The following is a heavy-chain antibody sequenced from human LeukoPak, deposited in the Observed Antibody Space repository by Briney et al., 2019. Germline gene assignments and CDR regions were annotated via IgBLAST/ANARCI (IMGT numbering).Heavy chain of an antibody. CDR1: GFTFSSYSM. CDR3: ARDESSRGSYSKVPYYFDY. Sequence: PGGSLRLSCAASGFTFSSYSMNWVRQPPGKGLEWIGSIYYSGSTFDNPSLKSRVAISLDKSRNQFSLKLSSVTAEDTAVYYCARDESSRGSYSKVPYYFDYWGQGTLVTVSS. D-gene: IGHD1-26*01. J-gene: IGHJ4*02. CDR2: IYYSGST. V-gene: IGHV4-39*07.